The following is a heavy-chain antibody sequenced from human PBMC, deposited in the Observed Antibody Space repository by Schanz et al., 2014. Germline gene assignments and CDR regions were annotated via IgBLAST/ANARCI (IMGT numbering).Heavy chain of an antibody. Sequence: VQLVESGGGLVQPGRSLRLSCAASGFIFSNSWMSWVRQAPGKGLEWVSDISDSGDSTHYADSVKGRFTISRDNAKNSLFLQMNSLSAEDTAVYYCAKVAPAATYLDSWGLGTLVTVSS. CDR1: GFIFSNSW. J-gene: IGHJ4*02. V-gene: IGHV3-11*01. CDR2: ISDSGDST. D-gene: IGHD2-2*01. CDR3: AKVAPAATYLDS.